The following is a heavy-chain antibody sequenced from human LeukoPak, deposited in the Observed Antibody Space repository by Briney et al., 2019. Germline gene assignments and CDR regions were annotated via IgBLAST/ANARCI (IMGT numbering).Heavy chain of an antibody. D-gene: IGHD3-10*01. CDR1: GYTFTSYY. Sequence: ASVKVSCKASGYTFTSYYMHWVRQAPGQGLEWMGIINPSGGSTSYAQKFQGRVTMPRDTSTSTVYMELSSLRSEDTAVYYCAISMSPLWFGELPDYWGQGTLVTVSS. CDR3: AISMSPLWFGELPDY. J-gene: IGHJ4*02. V-gene: IGHV1-46*01. CDR2: INPSGGST.